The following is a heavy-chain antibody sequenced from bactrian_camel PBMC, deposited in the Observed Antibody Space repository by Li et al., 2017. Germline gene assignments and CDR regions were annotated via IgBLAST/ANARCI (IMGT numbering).Heavy chain of an antibody. CDR1: GNTNSKYC. D-gene: IGHD2*01. J-gene: IGHJ6*01. V-gene: IGHV3S1*01. CDR2: IYTADGTT. Sequence: HVQLVESGGASVQAGGSLRLSCAVSGNTNSKYCLGWFRQAPGKEREGVAAIYTADGTTYYADSVKGRFTLVQDNFRDAIYLQMDALKPEDTSMYFCAAAVGYCTRGPDTDFTYWGRGTQVTVS. CDR3: AAAVGYCTRGPDTDFTY.